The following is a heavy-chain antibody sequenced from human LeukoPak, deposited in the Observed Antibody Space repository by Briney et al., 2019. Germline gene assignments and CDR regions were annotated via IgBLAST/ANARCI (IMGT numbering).Heavy chain of an antibody. Sequence: SGTLSLTCAVSGGSISSSNWWSWVRQPPGKGLEWIGEIYHSGSTNYNPSLKSRVTISVDKSKNQFSLKLSSVTAADTAVYYCARDLRAARPNTYYYMDVWGKGTTVTVSS. V-gene: IGHV4-4*02. CDR2: IYHSGST. CDR1: GGSISSSNW. D-gene: IGHD6-6*01. CDR3: ARDLRAARPNTYYYMDV. J-gene: IGHJ6*03.